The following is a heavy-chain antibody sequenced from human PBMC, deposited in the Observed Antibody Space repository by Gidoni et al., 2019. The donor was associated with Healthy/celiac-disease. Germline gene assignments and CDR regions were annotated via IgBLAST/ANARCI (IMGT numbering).Heavy chain of an antibody. CDR1: GFTFSSYG. CDR2: ISYDGSNK. Sequence: QVQLVESGGGVVQPGRSLRLSCAASGFTFSSYGVHWVRQAPGKGLELVAVISYDGSNKYHADSVKGRFTISRDNSKNTLYLQMNSLRAEDTAVYYCAKERAPYCSSTSCYRGDYYYYYGMDVWGQGTTVTVSS. V-gene: IGHV3-30*18. CDR3: AKERAPYCSSTSCYRGDYYYYYGMDV. J-gene: IGHJ6*02. D-gene: IGHD2-2*01.